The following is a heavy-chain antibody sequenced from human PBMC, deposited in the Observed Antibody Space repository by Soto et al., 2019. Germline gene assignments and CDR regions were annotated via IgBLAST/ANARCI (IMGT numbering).Heavy chain of an antibody. CDR2: IYYSGST. CDR3: ARANIAAAKNYWFDP. CDR1: GGSISSSSYY. D-gene: IGHD6-13*01. V-gene: IGHV4-39*01. J-gene: IGHJ5*02. Sequence: SETLSLTCTVSGGSISSSSYYWGWIRQPPGKGLEWIGSIYYSGSTYYNPSLKSRVTISVDTSKNQFSLKLSSVAAADTAVYYCARANIAAAKNYWFDPWGQGTLVTVSS.